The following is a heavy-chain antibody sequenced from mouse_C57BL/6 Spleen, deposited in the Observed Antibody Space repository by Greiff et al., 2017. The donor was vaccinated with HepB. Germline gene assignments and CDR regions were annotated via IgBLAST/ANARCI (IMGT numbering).Heavy chain of an antibody. CDR1: GFNIKDYY. CDR2: IDPEDGDT. CDR3: TRAGYDYDYFDY. V-gene: IGHV14-1*01. J-gene: IGHJ2*01. Sequence: EVQLQQSGAELVRPGASVKLSCTASGFNIKDYYMHWVKQRPEQGLEWIGRIDPEDGDTEYAPKFQGKATMTADTSSNTAYLQLSSLTSADTAVYYCTRAGYDYDYFDYWGQGTTLTVSS. D-gene: IGHD2-4*01.